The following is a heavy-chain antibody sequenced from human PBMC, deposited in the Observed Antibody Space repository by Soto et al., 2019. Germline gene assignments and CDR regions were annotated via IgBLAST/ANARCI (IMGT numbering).Heavy chain of an antibody. Sequence: QVQLVQSKAEVKKPGASLRVSCKTSGYTFSDYYIHWLRQAPGQGPEWMGWINPNRGFTKFSQKFQGRVTMTTDTSINTAYMDLTSLMSDDTAVYYCARGAAVVTTIPRYGLDVWGQGTTVTVSS. CDR2: INPNRGFT. D-gene: IGHD2-21*02. V-gene: IGHV1-2*02. CDR3: ARGAAVVTTIPRYGLDV. CDR1: GYTFSDYY. J-gene: IGHJ6*02.